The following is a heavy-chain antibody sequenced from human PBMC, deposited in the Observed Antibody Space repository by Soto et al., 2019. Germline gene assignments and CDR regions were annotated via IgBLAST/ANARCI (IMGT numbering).Heavy chain of an antibody. J-gene: IGHJ6*02. D-gene: IGHD3-10*01. CDR2: INPNSGGT. Sequence: QVQLVQSGAKVKKPGASVKVSCKASGYTFTGYYMHWVRQAPGQGLEWMGWINPNSGGTNYAQKFQGWVTMTRDTSISTAYMELSRLRSDGTAVYYCARGGSLWFGELSAYYYGMDVWGQGTTVTVSS. CDR1: GYTFTGYY. CDR3: ARGGSLWFGELSAYYYGMDV. V-gene: IGHV1-2*04.